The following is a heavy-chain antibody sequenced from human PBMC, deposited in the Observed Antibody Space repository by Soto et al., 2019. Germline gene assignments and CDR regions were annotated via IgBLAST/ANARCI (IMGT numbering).Heavy chain of an antibody. J-gene: IGHJ5*02. V-gene: IGHV1-69*13. CDR1: GGTFSSYA. Sequence: SVKVSCKASGGTFSSYAISWVRQAPGQGLEWMGGIIPIFGTANYAQKFQGRVTITADESTSTAYMELSSLRSEDTAVYYCARDITGTTRSWFDPWGQGALVTVSS. CDR3: ARDITGTTRSWFDP. D-gene: IGHD1-7*01. CDR2: IIPIFGTA.